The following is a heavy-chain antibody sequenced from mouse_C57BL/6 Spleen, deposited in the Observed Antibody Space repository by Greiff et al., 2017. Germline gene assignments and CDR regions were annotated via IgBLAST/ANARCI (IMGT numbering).Heavy chain of an antibody. Sequence: VHVKQSGAELVRPGASVKLSCTASGFNITDYYMHWVKQRPEQGLEWIGRIDPEDGDTEYAPKFQGKATMTADTSSNTAYLQLSSLTSEDTAVYYCTTDYGGGLAWFAYWGQGTLVTVSA. J-gene: IGHJ3*01. CDR2: IDPEDGDT. CDR1: GFNITDYY. D-gene: IGHD1-1*01. CDR3: TTDYGGGLAWFAY. V-gene: IGHV14-1*01.